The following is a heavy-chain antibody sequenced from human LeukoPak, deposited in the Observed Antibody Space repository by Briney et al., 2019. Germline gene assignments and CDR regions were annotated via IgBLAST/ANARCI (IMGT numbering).Heavy chain of an antibody. V-gene: IGHV1-46*01. J-gene: IGHJ4*02. CDR1: GYTFTSYY. Sequence: ASVKVSCKASGYTFTSYYMHWVRQAPGQGLEWMGIINPSGGSTSYAQKFQGRVTITADESTSTAYMELSSLRSEDTAVYYCARRCSSTSCHPGLLDYWGQGTLVTVSS. D-gene: IGHD2-2*01. CDR2: INPSGGST. CDR3: ARRCSSTSCHPGLLDY.